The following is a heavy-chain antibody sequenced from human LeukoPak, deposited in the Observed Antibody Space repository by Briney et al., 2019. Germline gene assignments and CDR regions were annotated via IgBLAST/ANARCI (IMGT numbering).Heavy chain of an antibody. J-gene: IGHJ4*02. V-gene: IGHV3-33*01. CDR3: ARKGYDYGDKLDY. CDR2: IWYDGSNK. CDR1: GFTFSSYG. D-gene: IGHD4-17*01. Sequence: GGSLRLSCAASGFTFSSYGMHWVRQAPGKGLEWVAVIWYDGSNKYYADSVKGRFTISRDNSKNTLYLQMNSLRAEDTAVYYCARKGYDYGDKLDYWGQGTLVTVSS.